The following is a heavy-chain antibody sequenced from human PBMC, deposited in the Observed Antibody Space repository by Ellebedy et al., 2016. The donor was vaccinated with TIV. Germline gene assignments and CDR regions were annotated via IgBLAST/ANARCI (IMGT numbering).Heavy chain of an antibody. V-gene: IGHV5-51*01. CDR1: GYRFSNYW. CDR3: ARHLPPSGIYQSYGMDV. CDR2: IYPGDSDT. J-gene: IGHJ6*02. Sequence: GESLKISXKASGYRFSNYWIGWVRQMPGKGLEWMGFIYPGDSDTRYSPSFEGQVTISADKSINTAYLQWSSLEASDTAIYYCARHLPPSGIYQSYGMDVWGQGTTVSVS. D-gene: IGHD1-26*01.